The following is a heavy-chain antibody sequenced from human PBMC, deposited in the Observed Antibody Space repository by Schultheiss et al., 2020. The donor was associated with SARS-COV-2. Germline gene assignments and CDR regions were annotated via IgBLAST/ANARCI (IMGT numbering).Heavy chain of an antibody. J-gene: IGHJ6*02. Sequence: SETLSLTCAVSDDSIISNNWWTWVRQPPGKGLEWIGEIYHTGSANYNPSLKNRVTMSVDKSKNQFSLKLSSVTAADTALYYCAKDIRAQYYYDSSGAEYYGMDVWGQGTTVTVSS. D-gene: IGHD3-22*01. CDR1: DDSIISNNW. CDR3: AKDIRAQYYYDSSGAEYYGMDV. V-gene: IGHV4-4*02. CDR2: IYHTGSA.